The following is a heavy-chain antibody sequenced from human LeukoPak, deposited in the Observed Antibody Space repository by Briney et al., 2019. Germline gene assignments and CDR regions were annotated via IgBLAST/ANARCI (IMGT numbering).Heavy chain of an antibody. CDR3: ARSLWPEDY. CDR2: IKQDGSEK. J-gene: IGHJ4*02. D-gene: IGHD3-16*02. V-gene: IGHV3-7*01. Sequence: PGGSLRLSCAASGFTFNNYWMSWVRQAPGKGLEWVANIKQDGSEKNYVDSVKGRFTISRDNAKTSLYLQMNSLRAEDTAVYYCARSLWPEDYWGQGTLVTVPS. CDR1: GFTFNNYW.